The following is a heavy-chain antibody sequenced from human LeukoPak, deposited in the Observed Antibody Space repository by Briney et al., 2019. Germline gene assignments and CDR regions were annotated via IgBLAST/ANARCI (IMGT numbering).Heavy chain of an antibody. J-gene: IGHJ4*02. CDR3: ARLLNERWHFDY. D-gene: IGHD1-26*01. CDR2: MSGSGETT. CDR1: GFTFGDYA. Sequence: GGSLRLSCTASGFTFGDYAMSWVRQAPGKGLEWVSTMSGSGETTYFADSVKGRFTISRDNSKSTLYLQMNSLRAEDTALYYCARLLNERWHFDYWGQGTLVTVSS. V-gene: IGHV3-23*01.